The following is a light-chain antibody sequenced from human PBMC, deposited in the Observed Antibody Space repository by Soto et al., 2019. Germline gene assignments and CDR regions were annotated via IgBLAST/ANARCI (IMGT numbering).Light chain of an antibody. V-gene: IGKV3-20*01. CDR1: QSVSSGY. Sequence: EIVLTQSPGTLSLSPGERVTLSCRASQSVSSGYLAWYQQKLGQAPRLLIYGTSSRATAIPDRFSGSGSGTDFTLIISRLEPEDFAVYYCQQYGSSPRTFGQGTKVEIK. J-gene: IGKJ1*01. CDR3: QQYGSSPRT. CDR2: GTS.